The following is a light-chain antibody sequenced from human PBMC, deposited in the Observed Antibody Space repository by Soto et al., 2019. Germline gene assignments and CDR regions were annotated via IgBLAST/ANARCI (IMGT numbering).Light chain of an antibody. J-gene: IGLJ3*02. V-gene: IGLV2-14*01. Sequence: QSALTQPASVSGSPGQSITISCTGTSSDVGGYNYVSWYQQHPGKAPKLMIYEVSNRPSGVSNRFSGSKSGNTASLTISGLQAEDEADYYCGTWDSSLSAGVFGGGTKLTVL. CDR3: GTWDSSLSAGV. CDR2: EVS. CDR1: SSDVGGYNY.